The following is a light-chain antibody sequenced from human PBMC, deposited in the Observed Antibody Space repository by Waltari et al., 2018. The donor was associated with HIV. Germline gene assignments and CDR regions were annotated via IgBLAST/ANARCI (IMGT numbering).Light chain of an antibody. J-gene: IGLJ2*01. Sequence: SALTQPASVSGSPGQSITISCLGASSDIGSFDYVSWYQQHPDKAPILILYDVTYRPSGVSGRFSGSRSGSMASLTISGLQPEDEADYFCCSYSDSGTILFGGGTRVTVL. CDR2: DVT. CDR3: CSYSDSGTIL. V-gene: IGLV2-14*03. CDR1: SSDIGSFDY.